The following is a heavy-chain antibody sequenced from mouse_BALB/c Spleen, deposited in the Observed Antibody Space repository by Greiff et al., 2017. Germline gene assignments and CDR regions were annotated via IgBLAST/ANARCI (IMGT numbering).Heavy chain of an antibody. CDR2: ISYDGSN. D-gene: IGHD2-14*01. CDR1: GYSITSGYY. V-gene: IGHV3-6*02. J-gene: IGHJ4*01. Sequence: VQLKESGPGLVKPSQSLSLTCSVTGYSITSGYYWNWIRQFPGNKLEWMGYISYDGSNNYNPSLKNRISITRDTSKNQFFLKLNSVTTEDTATYYCASGVRRDAMDYWGQGTSVTVSS. CDR3: ASGVRRDAMDY.